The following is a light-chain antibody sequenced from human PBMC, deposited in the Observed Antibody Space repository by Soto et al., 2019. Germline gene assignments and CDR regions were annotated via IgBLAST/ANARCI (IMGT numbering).Light chain of an antibody. CDR2: GAS. Sequence: EIVLTQSPGNLSLSPGERATLSCRASQTITSDYLAWYKQKPGQAPRLLIYGASSRATGIPGRFSGRGSGTDFTLTVSSLEPEDFAVFYCPQYGTLPWTFGQGTKVEIK. J-gene: IGKJ1*01. CDR1: QTITSDY. CDR3: PQYGTLPWT. V-gene: IGKV3-20*01.